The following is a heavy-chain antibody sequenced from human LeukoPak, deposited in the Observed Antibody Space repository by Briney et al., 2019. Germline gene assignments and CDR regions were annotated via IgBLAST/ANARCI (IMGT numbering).Heavy chain of an antibody. J-gene: IGHJ4*02. CDR2: INPSGGST. V-gene: IGHV1-46*01. D-gene: IGHD1-14*01. Sequence: ASVTVSCKASGYTFTTYYMHWVRQAPGQGLEWMGIINPSGGSTCYAQKFQGRVTMTRDTSTSTFYMELSSLRSEDTAVYYCALLGGNPFDYWGQGTLVTVSS. CDR1: GYTFTTYY. CDR3: ALLGGNPFDY.